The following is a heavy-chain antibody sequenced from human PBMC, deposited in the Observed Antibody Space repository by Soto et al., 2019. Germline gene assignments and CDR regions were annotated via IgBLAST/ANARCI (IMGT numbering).Heavy chain of an antibody. Sequence: QVQLQQWGAGLLKPSETLSLTCAVYGGSFSGYYWSWIRQPPGKGLEWIGEINHSGSTNYNPSLKSRVTKSGDTSKNQFSRKLSSVTAADTAVYYCARVENILTGYDTLDFDYWGQGTLVTVSS. D-gene: IGHD3-9*01. V-gene: IGHV4-34*01. CDR3: ARVENILTGYDTLDFDY. J-gene: IGHJ4*02. CDR1: GGSFSGYY. CDR2: INHSGST.